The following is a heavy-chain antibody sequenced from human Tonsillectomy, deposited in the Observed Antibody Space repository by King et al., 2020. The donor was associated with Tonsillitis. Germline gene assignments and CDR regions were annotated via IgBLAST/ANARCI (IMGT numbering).Heavy chain of an antibody. D-gene: IGHD2-21*02. CDR2: INPGGGST. CDR1: GYNFTSNY. CDR3: ARGGVTATLYYCCGMDV. J-gene: IGHJ6*02. Sequence: QLVQSGAEVKRPGASVKVSCKASGYNFTSNYVHWVRQAPGQGLEWMGIINPGGGSTSYAQNFRGRVTMTRDTSTSTVYMELSGLRSEDTAVYYCARGGVTATLYYCCGMDVWGQGTTVTVSS. V-gene: IGHV1-46*01.